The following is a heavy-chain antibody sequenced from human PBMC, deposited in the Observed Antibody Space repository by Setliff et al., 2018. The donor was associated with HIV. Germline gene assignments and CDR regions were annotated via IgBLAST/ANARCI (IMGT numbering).Heavy chain of an antibody. J-gene: IGHJ5*02. V-gene: IGHV3-33*06. CDR3: AKAVAQQFDP. CDR2: IWYDGSNK. Sequence: GGSLRLSCAASGFSFSSYGMHWVRQAPGKGLEWVAVIWYDGSNKYYADSVKGRFTISRDNSKNTLYLQMNSLRAEDTAVYYCAKAVAQQFDPWGQGTLVTVSS. D-gene: IGHD6-19*01. CDR1: GFSFSSYG.